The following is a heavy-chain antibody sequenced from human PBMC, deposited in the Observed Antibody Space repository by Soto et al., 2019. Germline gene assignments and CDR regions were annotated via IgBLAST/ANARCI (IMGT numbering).Heavy chain of an antibody. CDR2: ISYDGSNK. Sequence: PGGSLRLSCAASGFTFSSYAMHWVRQAPGKGLEWVAVISYDGSNKYYADSVKGRFTISRDNSKNTLYLQMNSLRAEDTAVYYCARDRAYPDIYYFDYWGQGTLVTVSS. CDR3: ARDRAYPDIYYFDY. J-gene: IGHJ4*02. CDR1: GFTFSSYA. D-gene: IGHD5-12*01. V-gene: IGHV3-30-3*01.